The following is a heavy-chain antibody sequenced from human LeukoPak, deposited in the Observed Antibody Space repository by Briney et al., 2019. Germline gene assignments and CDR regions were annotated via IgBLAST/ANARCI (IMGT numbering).Heavy chain of an antibody. CDR3: ARGGIAARPSHYYYYYGMDV. CDR2: IIPIFGTA. V-gene: IGHV1-69*13. CDR1: GGTFSSYA. D-gene: IGHD6-6*01. J-gene: IGHJ6*02. Sequence: GASVKVSCKASGGTFSSYAISWVRQAPGQGLEWMGGIIPIFGTANYAQKFQGRVTITADESTGTAYMELSSLRSEDTAVYYCARGGIAARPSHYYYYYGMDVWGQGTTVTVSS.